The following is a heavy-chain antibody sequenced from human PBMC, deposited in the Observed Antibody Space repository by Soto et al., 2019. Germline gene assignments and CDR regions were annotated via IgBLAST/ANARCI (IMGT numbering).Heavy chain of an antibody. CDR2: IDPSDSYT. CDR3: ARLGCSSTSCYQVDY. V-gene: IGHV5-10-1*01. CDR1: GYSFTSYW. D-gene: IGHD2-2*01. J-gene: IGHJ4*02. Sequence: GESLKISCKGSGYSFTSYWISWVRQMPGKGLEWMGRIDPSDSYTNYSPSFQGHVTISADKSISTAYLQWSSLKASDTAMYYCARLGCSSTSCYQVDYWGQGTLVTVYS.